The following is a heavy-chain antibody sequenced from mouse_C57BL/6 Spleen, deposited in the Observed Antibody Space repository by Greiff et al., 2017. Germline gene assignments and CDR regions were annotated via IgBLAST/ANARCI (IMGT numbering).Heavy chain of an antibody. CDR2: ISGGGSYT. V-gene: IGHV5-4*01. Sequence: EVKVVESGGGLVKPGGSLKLSCAASGFAFSCYAMSWVRQTPEKRLEWVATISGGGSYTYYPATVQGRFTISRDNAKNNLYLQMKRLKSEDTAMDYCARDGRIPYYFDDWGQGTTLTGSS. CDR1: GFAFSCYA. CDR3: ARDGRIPYYFDD. J-gene: IGHJ2*01. D-gene: IGHD5-2*01.